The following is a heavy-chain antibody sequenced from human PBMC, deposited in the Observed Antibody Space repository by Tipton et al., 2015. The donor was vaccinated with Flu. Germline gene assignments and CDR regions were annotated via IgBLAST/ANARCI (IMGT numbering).Heavy chain of an antibody. CDR1: GGSISSYC. CDR2: VSYRGST. CDR3: AGGSGSYSFDY. J-gene: IGHJ4*02. Sequence: TLSLTCTVSGGSISSYCWSWIRQPPGKGLEWIGYVSYRGSTNYNPSLKSRVTISLDTSKNQFSLRLSSVTAADTAVYYCAGGSGSYSFDYWGQGTLVTVSS. D-gene: IGHD3-10*01. V-gene: IGHV4-59*01.